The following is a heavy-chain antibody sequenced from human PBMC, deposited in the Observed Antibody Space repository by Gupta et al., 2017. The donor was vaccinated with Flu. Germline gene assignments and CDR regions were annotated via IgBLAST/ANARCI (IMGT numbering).Heavy chain of an antibody. CDR1: SSYA. CDR3: ARALSSSSDF. D-gene: IGHD2-15*01. J-gene: IGHJ4*02. CDR2: ITAISSDI. Sequence: SSYAMNWVRQAPGKGLEWVSYITAISSDIYYGDSVKGRFTVSRDNAKNSLYLQMTSLRVEDTAVYYCARALSSSSDFWGQGTLVTVSS. V-gene: IGHV3-21*01.